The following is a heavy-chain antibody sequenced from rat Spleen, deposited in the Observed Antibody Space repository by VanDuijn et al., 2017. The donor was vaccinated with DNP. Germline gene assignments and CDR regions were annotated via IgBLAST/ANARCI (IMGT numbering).Heavy chain of an antibody. CDR2: ITRSGGSA. Sequence: EVQLVESGGDLVQPGRSLKLSCVASGFTFNNYWMTWIRQVPGKGLEWIASITRSGGSAYYPGSVKGRFTISRDNAKSTLYLQINSLRSEDMATYYCARHVLPLRVWDYWGQGVMVTVSS. CDR3: ARHVLPLRVWDY. J-gene: IGHJ2*01. V-gene: IGHV5-31*01. CDR1: GFTFNNYW. D-gene: IGHD1-4*01.